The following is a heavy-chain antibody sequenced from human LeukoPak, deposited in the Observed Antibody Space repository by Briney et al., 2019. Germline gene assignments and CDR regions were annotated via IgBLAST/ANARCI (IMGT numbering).Heavy chain of an antibody. V-gene: IGHV3-20*01. Sequence: GGPLSLSCAASGFKFDDYGMSWVRHVPGKGLEWVSGINRNGGSRGYADSVKGRFTISRDNAKNSVYLQMNSLRSEDTAFYHCARDRCSSTSCYNTPNWFDPWGQGTLVTVSS. CDR1: GFKFDDYG. J-gene: IGHJ5*02. D-gene: IGHD2-2*02. CDR2: INRNGGSR. CDR3: ARDRCSSTSCYNTPNWFDP.